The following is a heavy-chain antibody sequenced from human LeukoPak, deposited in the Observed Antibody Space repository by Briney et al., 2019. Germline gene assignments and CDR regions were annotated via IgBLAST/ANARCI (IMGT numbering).Heavy chain of an antibody. Sequence: PSETLSLTCAVYGVSFSGYYWSWLRQPPGKGLEWVGEINHSGSTNYNPSLKSRVTISVDTSKNHFSLKLSSVTAADTAVYYCARGLIVVVPAASYYYYGMDVWGKGTTVTVSS. D-gene: IGHD2-2*01. CDR2: INHSGST. CDR3: ARGLIVVVPAASYYYYGMDV. J-gene: IGHJ6*04. V-gene: IGHV4-34*01. CDR1: GVSFSGYY.